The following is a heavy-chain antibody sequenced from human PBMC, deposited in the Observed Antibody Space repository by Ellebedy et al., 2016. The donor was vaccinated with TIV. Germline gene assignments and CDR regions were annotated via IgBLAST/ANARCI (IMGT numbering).Heavy chain of an antibody. CDR1: GIIVSDYF. CDR2: LYPDAKT. J-gene: IGHJ2*01. CDR3: ARDYLALRYFEWQNNYYFDL. Sequence: GESLKISCEASGIIVSDYFMNWVRQAPGEGLEWVSVLYPDAKTNYTDSVNGRFIVSRDSSKNTLYFQMNSLTAEDTAVYYCARDYLALRYFEWQNNYYFDLWGRGTPVTVSS. D-gene: IGHD3-9*01. V-gene: IGHV3-66*01.